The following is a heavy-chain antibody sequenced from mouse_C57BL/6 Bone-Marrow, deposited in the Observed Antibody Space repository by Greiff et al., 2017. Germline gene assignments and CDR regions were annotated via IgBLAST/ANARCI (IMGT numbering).Heavy chain of an antibody. D-gene: IGHD2-3*01. CDR3: THVYHGYCGFAY. J-gene: IGHJ3*01. Sequence: EVKVEESGGGLVQPGGSMKLSCVASGFTFSNYWMNWDRQSPEKGLEWVAHIRMKSGDYAPNYEGSVKGRFTISRDDSKVSVYLQINNLRDADTGIYYCTHVYHGYCGFAYWGQGTLVTVSA. V-gene: IGHV6-3*01. CDR1: GFTFSNYW. CDR2: IRMKSGDYAP.